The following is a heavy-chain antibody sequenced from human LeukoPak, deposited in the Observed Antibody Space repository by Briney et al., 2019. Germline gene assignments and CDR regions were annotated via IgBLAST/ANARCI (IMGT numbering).Heavy chain of an antibody. CDR3: SRQRSTSTYYFGLDV. V-gene: IGHV6-1*01. Sequence: SQTLSLTCAISGDTVSSNTVAWNWIRQSPSRGLEWLGRTYYRSKWNIDYAASVQNRITINPDTSTNQFSLQLKPATPEDTAVYYCSRQRSTSTYYFGLDVWGQGTTVTVSS. D-gene: IGHD6-6*01. CDR1: GDTVSSNTVA. J-gene: IGHJ6*02. CDR2: TYYRSKWNI.